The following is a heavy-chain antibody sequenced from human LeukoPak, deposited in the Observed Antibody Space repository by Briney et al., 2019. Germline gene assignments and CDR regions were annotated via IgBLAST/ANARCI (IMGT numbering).Heavy chain of an antibody. D-gene: IGHD3-22*01. CDR2: ISYTGST. J-gene: IGHJ4*02. Sequence: SETLSLTCTVSGGSISSCYWSWIRQSPGMGLEWIGFISYTGSTSYNPSLKSRVSISVDTSKNQFSLRLNSVTAADTAVYYCARLLTMMYFDYWGQGTLLTVSS. CDR3: ARLLTMMYFDY. V-gene: IGHV4-59*08. CDR1: GGSISSCY.